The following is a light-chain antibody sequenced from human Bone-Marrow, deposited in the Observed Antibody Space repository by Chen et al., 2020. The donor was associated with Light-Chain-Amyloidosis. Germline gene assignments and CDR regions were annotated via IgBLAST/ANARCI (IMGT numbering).Light chain of an antibody. CDR1: QSVSSN. CDR2: GAS. V-gene: IGKV3-15*01. J-gene: IGKJ2*01. Sequence: EIVMTQSPATLSVSPGERATLSCRASQSVSSNLAWYQQKPGQAPRLLIYGASTRATGIPARFSGSGSVTEFTLTISSLQSEDFAVYYCQQYNNWPMYTVGQGTKLEIK. CDR3: QQYNNWPMYT.